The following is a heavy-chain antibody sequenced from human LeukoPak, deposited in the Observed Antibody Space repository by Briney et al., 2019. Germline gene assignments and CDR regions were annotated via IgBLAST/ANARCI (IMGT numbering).Heavy chain of an antibody. V-gene: IGHV1-18*01. CDR3: ARDSSGWDRATYDY. CDR2: ISAYNGNT. CDR1: GYTFTSYG. Sequence: ASVKVSCKASGYTFTSYGISWVRQAPGQGLEWMGWISAYNGNTNYAQKLQGRVTMTTDTSTSTAYMELRSLRSDDTAVYYCARDSSGWDRATYDYWGQGILVTVSS. J-gene: IGHJ4*02. D-gene: IGHD6-19*01.